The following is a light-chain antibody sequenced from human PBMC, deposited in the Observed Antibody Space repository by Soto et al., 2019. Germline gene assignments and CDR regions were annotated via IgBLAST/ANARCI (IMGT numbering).Light chain of an antibody. CDR3: AAWDDSLNGVL. V-gene: IGLV1-44*01. CDR2: NNN. Sequence: QSVLPQPPSASGTPGQRVTISCSGSNSNIGSNPVHWYQQLPGTAPKLLIHNNNQRPSGVPDRFSGSKSGTSASLAISGLQSEDDAAYYCAAWDDSLNGVLFGGGTKLTVL. J-gene: IGLJ2*01. CDR1: NSNIGSNP.